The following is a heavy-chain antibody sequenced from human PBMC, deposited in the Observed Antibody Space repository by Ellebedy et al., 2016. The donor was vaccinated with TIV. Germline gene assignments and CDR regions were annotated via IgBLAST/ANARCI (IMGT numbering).Heavy chain of an antibody. J-gene: IGHJ5*02. CDR1: GGTFSSYA. Sequence: ASVKVSCKASGGTFSSYAVTWVRQAPGQGLEWMGGVIPIFFTANYAQKFQGRVTVTTDTSTGTAYMELRSLRSDDTAVYYCARVRFSPGWFDPWGQGTLVTVSS. V-gene: IGHV1-69*05. CDR3: ARVRFSPGWFDP. CDR2: VIPIFFTA.